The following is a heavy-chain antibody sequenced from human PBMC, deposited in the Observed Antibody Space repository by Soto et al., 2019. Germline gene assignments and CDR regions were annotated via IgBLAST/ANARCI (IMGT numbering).Heavy chain of an antibody. CDR3: AHKGGRGAGMDV. J-gene: IGHJ6*02. CDR2: IYWDGDE. CDR1: GFSVSTSGVG. Sequence: QITLKESGPTLVKPTQTLTLTCTFSGFSVSTSGVGVAWIRQPPGKALEWLALIYWDGDERYSPFLQSRVTITKYTSKNQVVLTMTNMDPVDTATYYCAHKGGRGAGMDVWGQGTTVTVSS. D-gene: IGHD2-15*01. V-gene: IGHV2-5*02.